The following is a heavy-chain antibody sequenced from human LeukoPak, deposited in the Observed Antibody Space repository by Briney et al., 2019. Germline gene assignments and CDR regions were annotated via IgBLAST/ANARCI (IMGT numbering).Heavy chain of an antibody. CDR3: ARDGVGYCSGGRCYSGGHYYYYMDV. CDR1: GFTFSSYS. D-gene: IGHD2-15*01. J-gene: IGHJ6*03. V-gene: IGHV3-21*03. Sequence: GGSLRLSCAASGFTFSSYSMNWVRQAPGKGLEWVSSISSSSSSIYYADSVKGRITVSRDNSKNTLYLQMNSLRPEDTAIYHCARDGVGYCSGGRCYSGGHYYYYMDVWGNGTAVTVSS. CDR2: ISSSSSSI.